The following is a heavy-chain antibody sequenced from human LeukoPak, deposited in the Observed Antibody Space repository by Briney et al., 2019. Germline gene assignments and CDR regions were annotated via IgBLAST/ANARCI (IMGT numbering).Heavy chain of an antibody. CDR3: ASPMWDTAIHDY. V-gene: IGHV3-30*03. CDR2: ISFDGSNK. D-gene: IGHD5-18*01. CDR1: GFTSSNSG. Sequence: GGSLRLSCAASGFTSSNSGMHWVRQAPGKGLEWVAVISFDGSNKNFADSVKGRFTVSRDNSKNTLYLQMNSLRAEDAAVYYCASPMWDTAIHDYWGQGTLVTVSS. J-gene: IGHJ4*02.